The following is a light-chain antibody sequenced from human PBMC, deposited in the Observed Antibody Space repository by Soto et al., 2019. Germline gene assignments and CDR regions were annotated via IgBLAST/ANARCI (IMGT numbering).Light chain of an antibody. CDR1: SSNIGADYD. V-gene: IGLV1-40*01. CDR2: GIS. CDR3: QSYDSSLGVV. Sequence: QPVLTQPPSVSGAPGQRVTISCTGSSSNIGADYDVHWYQQLPGTAPKLLIYGISNRPSGVPDRFSGSKSGTSASLAITGLQAEDEADYYCQSYDSSLGVVFGGGTKLTVL. J-gene: IGLJ2*01.